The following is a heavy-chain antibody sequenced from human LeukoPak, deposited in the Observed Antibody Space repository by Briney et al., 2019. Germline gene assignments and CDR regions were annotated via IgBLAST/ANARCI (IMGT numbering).Heavy chain of an antibody. CDR1: GFTFSSYS. CDR3: ARAVTGYQLLSSAGYYYGMDV. Sequence: GGSLRLSCAASGFTFSSYSMNWVRKAPGKGLEWVSYISSSSSTIYYADSVKGRFTISRDNAKNSLYLQMNSLRAEDTAVYYCARAVTGYQLLSSAGYYYGMDVWGQGTTVTVSS. V-gene: IGHV3-48*01. D-gene: IGHD2-2*01. CDR2: ISSSSSTI. J-gene: IGHJ6*02.